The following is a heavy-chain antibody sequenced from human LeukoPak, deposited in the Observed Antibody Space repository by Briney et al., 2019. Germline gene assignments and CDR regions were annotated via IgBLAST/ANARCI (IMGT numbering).Heavy chain of an antibody. CDR3: ARAVIEMATPFDY. CDR1: GGSISSYY. V-gene: IGHV4-59*01. D-gene: IGHD5-24*01. J-gene: IGHJ4*02. CDR2: IYYSGST. Sequence: PSETLSLTCTVSGGSISSYYWSWIRQPPGKGLEWIGYIYYSGSTNYNPSLKSRVTISVDTSKNQFSLKLSSVTAADTAVYYCARAVIEMATPFDYRGQGTLVTVSS.